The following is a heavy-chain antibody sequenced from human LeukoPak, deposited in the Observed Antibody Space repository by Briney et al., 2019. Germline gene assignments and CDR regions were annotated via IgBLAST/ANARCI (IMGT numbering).Heavy chain of an antibody. CDR2: INPNSGGT. CDR3: ARAYYYDSSGYYDPYYFDY. CDR1: GYTFTGYY. D-gene: IGHD3-22*01. V-gene: IGHV1-2*04. J-gene: IGHJ4*02. Sequence: ASVKVSCKASGYTFTGYYMHWVRQAPGQGLEWMGWINPNSGGTNYAQKFQGWVTMTRDTSISTAYMELNRLRSDDTAVYYCARAYYYDSSGYYDPYYFDYWGQETLVTVSS.